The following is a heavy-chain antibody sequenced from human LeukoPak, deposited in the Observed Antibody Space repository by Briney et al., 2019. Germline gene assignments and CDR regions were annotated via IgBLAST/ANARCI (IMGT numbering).Heavy chain of an antibody. CDR2: TKQDGTEK. V-gene: IGHV3-7*01. Sequence: AGTLRLSCAASGFTYSSYHMSWLPHAPRKGLQWVTNTKQDGTEKYYVDSVKGRITISRDNAKNSLYLQMNSLRAEDTAVYYCARERGYRFDYWGQGTLVTVSS. CDR1: GFTYSSYH. CDR3: ARERGYRFDY. D-gene: IGHD3-16*02. J-gene: IGHJ4*02.